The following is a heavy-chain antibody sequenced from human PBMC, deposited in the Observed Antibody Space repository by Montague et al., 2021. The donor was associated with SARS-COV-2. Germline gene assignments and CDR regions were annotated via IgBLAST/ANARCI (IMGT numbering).Heavy chain of an antibody. J-gene: IGHJ6*02. CDR2: IYYSGST. D-gene: IGHD3-9*01. Sequence: TRSLTCTVSGGSISSGGYYWSWIRQHPGKGLEWIGYIYYSGSTYYNPSLKSRVTISVDTSKNQFSLKLSSVTAADTAVYYCARGVDWLPHYYYYGMDVWGQGTTVTVSS. CDR1: GGSISSGGYY. V-gene: IGHV4-31*03. CDR3: ARGVDWLPHYYYYGMDV.